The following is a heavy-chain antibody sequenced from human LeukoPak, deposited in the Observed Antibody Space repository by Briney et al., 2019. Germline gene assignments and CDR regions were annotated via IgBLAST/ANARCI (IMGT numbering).Heavy chain of an antibody. V-gene: IGHV4-59*01. J-gene: IGHJ4*02. CDR3: ARAGTWIQHHFDY. CDR1: GGSISSYY. Sequence: SETLSLTCTVSGGSISSYYWSWIRQPPGKGLEWIGYIYYSGSTNYNPSLKSRVTISVDTSKKQFSLKLSSVTAADTAVYYCARAGTWIQHHFDYWGQGTLVTVSS. D-gene: IGHD5-18*01. CDR2: IYYSGST.